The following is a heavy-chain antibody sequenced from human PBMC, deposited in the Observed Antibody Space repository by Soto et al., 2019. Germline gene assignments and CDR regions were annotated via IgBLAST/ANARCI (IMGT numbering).Heavy chain of an antibody. CDR1: GYTFTSYY. V-gene: IGHV1-46*01. D-gene: IGHD3-3*01. J-gene: IGHJ5*02. CDR2: INPSGGST. Sequence: QVQLVQSGAEVKKPGASVKVSCKASGYTFTSYYMHWVRQAPGRGLEWMGIINPSGGSTSYAQKFQGRVTMTRDTSTSTVYMELSSLRSEDTAVYYCARDVPLSSIFGVVIIHNWFDPWGQGTLVTVSS. CDR3: ARDVPLSSIFGVVIIHNWFDP.